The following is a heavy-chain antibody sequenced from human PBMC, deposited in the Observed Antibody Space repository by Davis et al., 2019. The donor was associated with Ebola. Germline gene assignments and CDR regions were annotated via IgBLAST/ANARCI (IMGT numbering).Heavy chain of an antibody. Sequence: GESLKISCAASGFTFSSYSMNWVRQAPGKGLEWVSSISSSSSYIYYADSVKGRFTISRDNAKNSLYLQMNSLRAEDTAVYYCARSEDIVVVPAAMWFDYWGQGTLVTVSS. D-gene: IGHD2-2*01. CDR2: ISSSSSYI. J-gene: IGHJ4*02. CDR3: ARSEDIVVVPAAMWFDY. V-gene: IGHV3-21*01. CDR1: GFTFSSYS.